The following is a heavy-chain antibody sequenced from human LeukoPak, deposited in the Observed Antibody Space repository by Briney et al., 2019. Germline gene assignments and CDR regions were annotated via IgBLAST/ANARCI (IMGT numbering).Heavy chain of an antibody. CDR3: ARHFYGDYPFDY. D-gene: IGHD4-17*01. CDR1: GGSISSYY. V-gene: IGHV4-59*08. Sequence: SETLSLTCTVSGGSISSYYWSWIRQPPGKGLEWIGYIYYSGSINYNPSLKSRVTISVDTSKNQFSLKLSSVTAADTAVYYCARHFYGDYPFDYWGQGTLVTVSS. J-gene: IGHJ4*02. CDR2: IYYSGSI.